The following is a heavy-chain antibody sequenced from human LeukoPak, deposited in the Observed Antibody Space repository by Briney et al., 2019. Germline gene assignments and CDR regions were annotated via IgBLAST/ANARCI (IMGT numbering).Heavy chain of an antibody. V-gene: IGHV1-69*13. Sequence: ASVKVSCKASGGTFSSFAISWVRQAPGQGLEWMGGIIPIFGTANYAQKFQGRVTITADESTSTAYMELSSLRSEDTAVYYCAEGATMVATGDAFDIWGQGTMVTVSS. CDR2: IIPIFGTA. CDR1: GGTFSSFA. D-gene: IGHD4/OR15-4a*01. CDR3: AEGATMVATGDAFDI. J-gene: IGHJ3*02.